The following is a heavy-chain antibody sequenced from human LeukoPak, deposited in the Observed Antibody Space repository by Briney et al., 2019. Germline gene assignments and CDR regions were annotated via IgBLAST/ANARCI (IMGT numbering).Heavy chain of an antibody. J-gene: IGHJ4*02. V-gene: IGHV4-34*01. D-gene: IGHD3-3*01. CDR1: GGSFSGYY. CDR3: ANGGSYYDFWSGYRYFDY. Sequence: SETLSLTCAVYGGSFSGYYWSWLRQPPGEGLEWIGEINHSGSTNYNPSLKSRVTISVDTSKNQFSLKLSSVTAADTAVYYCANGGSYYDFWSGYRYFDYWGQGTLVTVSS. CDR2: INHSGST.